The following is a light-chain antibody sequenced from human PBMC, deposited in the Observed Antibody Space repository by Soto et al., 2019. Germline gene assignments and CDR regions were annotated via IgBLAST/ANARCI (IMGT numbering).Light chain of an antibody. CDR1: QTISSW. CDR3: QQYNSYWT. V-gene: IGKV1-5*03. Sequence: DIQMTQSPSTLSGSVGDRVTITCRASQTISSWLAWYQQKAGKAPKLLIYKASTLKSGVPSRFSGSGSGTEFTLTISSLQPDDFATYYCQQYNSYWTFGQGTKVDI. J-gene: IGKJ1*01. CDR2: KAS.